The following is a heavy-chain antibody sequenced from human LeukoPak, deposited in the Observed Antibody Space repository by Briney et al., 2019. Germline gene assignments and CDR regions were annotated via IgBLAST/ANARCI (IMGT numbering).Heavy chain of an antibody. J-gene: IGHJ1*01. CDR1: GYTFTGYY. D-gene: IGHD3-22*01. CDR2: INPNSGGT. CDR3: ASLYYYDNSGYYLGSRHFHH. V-gene: IGHV1-2*02. Sequence: ASVKVSCKASGYTFTGYYMHWVRQAPGQGLEWMGWINPNSGGTNYAQKFQGRVTMTRDMSTSTAYMELSSLRSEDTAVYYCASLYYYDNSGYYLGSRHFHHWGQGTLVTVSS.